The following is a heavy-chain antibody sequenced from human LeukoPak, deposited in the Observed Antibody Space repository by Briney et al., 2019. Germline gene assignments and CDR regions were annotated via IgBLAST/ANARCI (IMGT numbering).Heavy chain of an antibody. V-gene: IGHV4-59*01. D-gene: IGHD6-19*01. CDR2: IYYSGST. CDR1: GGSISSYY. CDR3: ARGGWYPESFQH. Sequence: PSETLSLTCTVSGGSISSYYWNWVRQPPGKGLEWIGYIYYSGSTNYNPSLKSRVTISVDTSKNQFSLKLSSVTAADTAVYYCARGGWYPESFQHWGQGALVTVSS. J-gene: IGHJ1*01.